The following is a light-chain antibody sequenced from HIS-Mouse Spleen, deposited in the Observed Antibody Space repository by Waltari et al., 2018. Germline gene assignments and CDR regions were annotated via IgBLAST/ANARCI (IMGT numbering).Light chain of an antibody. CDR1: SSNIGSNY. CDR3: AAWDDSLSGPWV. Sequence: QSVLTQPPSASGTPGQRVTIPCSGSSSNIGSNYVYWYQQLPGTAPKLLIYRNKPRPSGVPDRFSGSKSGTSASLAISGLRSEDEADYYWAAWDDSLSGPWVFGGGTKLTVL. CDR2: RNK. V-gene: IGLV1-47*01. J-gene: IGLJ3*02.